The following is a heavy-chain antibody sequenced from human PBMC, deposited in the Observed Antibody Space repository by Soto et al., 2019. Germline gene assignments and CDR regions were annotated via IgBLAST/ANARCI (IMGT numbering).Heavy chain of an antibody. D-gene: IGHD6-6*01. CDR1: GFTFSSYS. CDR3: ARVYSSLDYGIDY. Sequence: PGGSLRLSCAASGFTFSSYSMHWVRQAPGKGLEWVAVMSYDGSNKYYADSVKGRFTISRDNSKNTLYLQMNSLRPEDTAVYYCARVYSSLDYGIDYWGQGTLVTVSS. J-gene: IGHJ4*02. CDR2: MSYDGSNK. V-gene: IGHV3-30*04.